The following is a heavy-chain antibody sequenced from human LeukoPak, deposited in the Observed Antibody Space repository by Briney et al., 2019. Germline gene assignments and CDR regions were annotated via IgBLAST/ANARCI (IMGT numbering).Heavy chain of an antibody. Sequence: GESLKISCRGSGYSFTSYWIGWVRQMPGKGLEWMGIIYPGDSDTRYSPSFQGQVTISADKSISTAYLQWSSLKASDTAMYYCARRLSPDFWSGYYDYWGQGTLVTVSS. D-gene: IGHD3-3*01. CDR2: IYPGDSDT. J-gene: IGHJ4*02. CDR1: GYSFTSYW. V-gene: IGHV5-51*01. CDR3: ARRLSPDFWSGYYDY.